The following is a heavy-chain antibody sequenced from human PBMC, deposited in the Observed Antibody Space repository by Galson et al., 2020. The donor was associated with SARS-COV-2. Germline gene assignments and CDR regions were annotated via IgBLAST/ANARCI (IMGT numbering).Heavy chain of an antibody. J-gene: IGHJ4*02. CDR2: MNPNSGNT. D-gene: IGHD3-22*01. Sequence: ASVKVSCKASGYTFTSYDINWVRQATGQGLEWMGWMNPNSGNTGYAQTFQGRVTMTRNTSISTAYMELSSLRSEDTAVYYCARALRYRAPIVVVITTFGYYFDYWGQGTLVTVSS. CDR1: GYTFTSYD. CDR3: ARALRYRAPIVVVITTFGYYFDY. V-gene: IGHV1-8*01.